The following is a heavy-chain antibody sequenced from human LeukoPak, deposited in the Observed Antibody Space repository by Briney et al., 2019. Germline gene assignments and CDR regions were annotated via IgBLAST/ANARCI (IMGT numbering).Heavy chain of an antibody. V-gene: IGHV3-23*01. CDR1: GFTFSSYA. CDR3: AKDPFYCTNGVCSQYYFDY. Sequence: PGGSLRLSCAASGFTFSSYAMSWVRQAPGKGLEWVSAISGSGGSTYYADSVKGRFTISRDNSKNTLYLQMNSLRAEDTAVYYCAKDPFYCTNGVCSQYYFDYWGQGTLVTVSS. CDR2: ISGSGGST. D-gene: IGHD2-8*01. J-gene: IGHJ4*02.